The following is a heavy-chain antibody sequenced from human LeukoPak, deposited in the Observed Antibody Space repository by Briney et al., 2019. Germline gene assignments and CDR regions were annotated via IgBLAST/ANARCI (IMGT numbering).Heavy chain of an antibody. CDR3: TTGVTMVRGVIRDY. CDR1: GFTFSNAW. Sequence: GGSLRLSCAASGFTFSNAWMNWVRQAPGKGLEWVGRIKSKTDGGTTDYAAPVKGRSTISRDDSKNTLYLQMNSLKTEDTAVYYCTTGVTMVRGVIRDYWGQGTLVTVSS. CDR2: IKSKTDGGTT. V-gene: IGHV3-15*07. J-gene: IGHJ4*02. D-gene: IGHD3-10*01.